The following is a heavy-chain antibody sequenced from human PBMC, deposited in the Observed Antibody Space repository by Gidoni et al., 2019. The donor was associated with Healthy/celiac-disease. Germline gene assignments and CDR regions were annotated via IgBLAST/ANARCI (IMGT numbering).Heavy chain of an antibody. CDR1: FSGYY. CDR3: ARTGTWVRGWGTFDY. CDR2: INHSGST. J-gene: IGHJ4*02. D-gene: IGHD3-10*01. Sequence: FSGYYWSWIRQPPGKGLEWIGEINHSGSTNYNPSLKSRVTISVDTSKNQFSLKLSSVTAADTAVYYCARTGTWVRGWGTFDYGAREPWSPSPQ. V-gene: IGHV4-34*01.